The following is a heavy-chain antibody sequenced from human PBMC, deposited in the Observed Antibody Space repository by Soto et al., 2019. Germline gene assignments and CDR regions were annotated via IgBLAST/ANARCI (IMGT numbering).Heavy chain of an antibody. CDR3: ARAIYSYGYDNYYGMDV. J-gene: IGHJ6*02. D-gene: IGHD5-18*01. CDR2: INSDGSST. Sequence: LRLSCAASGFTFSSYWMHWVRQAPGKGLVWVSRINSDGSSTSYADSVKGRFTISRDNAKNTLYLQMNSLRAEDTAVYYCARAIYSYGYDNYYGMDVWGQGTTVTVSS. V-gene: IGHV3-74*01. CDR1: GFTFSSYW.